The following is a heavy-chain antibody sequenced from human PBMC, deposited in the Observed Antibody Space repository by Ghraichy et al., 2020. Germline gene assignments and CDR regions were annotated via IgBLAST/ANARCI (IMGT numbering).Heavy chain of an antibody. Sequence: ETLSLTCTVSGGSISSSSYYWGWIRQPPGKGLEWIGSIYYSGSTYYNPSLKSRVTISVDTSKNQFSLKLSSVTAADTAVYYCARHLSTGTTKEGAFDIWGQGTMVTVSS. D-gene: IGHD1-7*01. CDR1: GGSISSSSYY. CDR2: IYYSGST. J-gene: IGHJ3*02. CDR3: ARHLSTGTTKEGAFDI. V-gene: IGHV4-39*01.